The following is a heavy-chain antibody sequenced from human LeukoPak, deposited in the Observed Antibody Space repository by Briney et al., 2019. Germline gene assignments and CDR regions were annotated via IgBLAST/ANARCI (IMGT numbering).Heavy chain of an antibody. CDR3: AKWKRDSSGYYLDY. Sequence: GGSLRLSCAASGFTFSNAWMSWVRQAPGKGLEWVGRIKSKTDGGTTDYAAPVKGRFTISRDDSKNTLYLQMNSLRAEDTAVYYCAKWKRDSSGYYLDYWGQGTLVTVSS. CDR1: GFTFSNAW. D-gene: IGHD3-22*01. CDR2: IKSKTDGGTT. V-gene: IGHV3-15*01. J-gene: IGHJ4*02.